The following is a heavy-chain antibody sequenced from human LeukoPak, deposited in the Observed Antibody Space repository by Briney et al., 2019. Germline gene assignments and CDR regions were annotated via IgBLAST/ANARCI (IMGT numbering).Heavy chain of an antibody. Sequence: PGGSLRLSCAASGFSFSTYSMIWVRQAPGKVLEWVSSISSSSDYIYYADSVKGRFTISRDNAKNSLFLQMDSLRAEDTAVYYCARVKTGNWLSRGYYYMDVWGKGTTVTVSS. CDR1: GFSFSTYS. D-gene: IGHD1-1*01. V-gene: IGHV3-21*01. CDR3: ARVKTGNWLSRGYYYMDV. CDR2: ISSSSDYI. J-gene: IGHJ6*03.